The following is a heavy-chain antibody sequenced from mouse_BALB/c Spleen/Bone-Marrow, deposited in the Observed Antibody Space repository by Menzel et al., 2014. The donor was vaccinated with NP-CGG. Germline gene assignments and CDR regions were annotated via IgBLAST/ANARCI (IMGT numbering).Heavy chain of an antibody. Sequence: VQVVESGPGLVQPSQSLSITCTVSGFSLTSYGVHWVRQSPGKGLEWLGVIWRGGSTDYNAAFMSRLSITKDNSKSQVFFKMNSLQADDTAIYYCAKNGELGYYFDYWGQGTTLTVSS. J-gene: IGHJ2*01. CDR3: AKNGELGYYFDY. D-gene: IGHD4-1*01. CDR2: IWRGGST. CDR1: GFSLTSYG. V-gene: IGHV2-5*01.